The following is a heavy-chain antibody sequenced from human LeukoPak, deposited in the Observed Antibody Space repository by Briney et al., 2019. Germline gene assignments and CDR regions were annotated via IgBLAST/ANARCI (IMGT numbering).Heavy chain of an antibody. Sequence: WGSLRLSCAASGFTFSSYAMNWVRQAPGKGLEWFSALSGSGGSNYYADSGKGRFTISRDNSKNTLYLQMNSLRAEDTAVYYCAKGKSQYSSSSMDYWGQGTLVTVSS. CDR1: GFTFSSYA. V-gene: IGHV3-23*01. D-gene: IGHD6-13*01. J-gene: IGHJ4*02. CDR2: LSGSGGSN. CDR3: AKGKSQYSSSSMDY.